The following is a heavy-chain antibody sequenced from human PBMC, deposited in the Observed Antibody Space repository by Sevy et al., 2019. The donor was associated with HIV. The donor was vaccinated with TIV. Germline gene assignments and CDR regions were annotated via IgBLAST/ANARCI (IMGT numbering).Heavy chain of an antibody. CDR3: VRDKEVGASILDA. CDR2: IKQDGSEA. D-gene: IGHD1-26*01. CDR1: GFNFRNFW. V-gene: IGHV3-7*03. Sequence: GGSQRLSCVASGFNFRNFWMSWVRQAPGKGLECVADIKQDGSEAYYVDSVKGRFTISRDNAKNSLYLQMNSLRDEDTAMYFCVRDKEVGASILDAWGQGTPVTVS. J-gene: IGHJ5*02.